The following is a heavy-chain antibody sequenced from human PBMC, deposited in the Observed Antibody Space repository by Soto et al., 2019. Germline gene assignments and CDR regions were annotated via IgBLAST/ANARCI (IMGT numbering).Heavy chain of an antibody. CDR1: GFTFSTSW. CDR3: AAGFPPDY. Sequence: EVQLVESGGVLVQPGGSLRVSCAASGFTFSTSWMNWVRQAPGKGLEWVANINGDGSEEYYVDSVRGRFTISRDNVKNLLFLQMNSLRAGDTAVYYCAAGFPPDYWGQGTLVTVSS. CDR2: INGDGSEE. J-gene: IGHJ4*02. D-gene: IGHD3-10*01. V-gene: IGHV3-7*01.